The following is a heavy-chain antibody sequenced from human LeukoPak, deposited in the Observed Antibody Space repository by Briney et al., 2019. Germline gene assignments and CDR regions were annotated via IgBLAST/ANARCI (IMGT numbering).Heavy chain of an antibody. CDR3: GRDWNYGYDY. Sequence: GGSLRLSCAASGFTFSNYWLHWVRQAPGKGLVWVSRINGDGSTTTYADSVKGRFTSSRDNAKNSLYLQMKSLRGEDTGVYYCGRDWNYGYDYWGQGTLVTVSS. CDR1: GFTFSNYW. V-gene: IGHV3-74*01. CDR2: INGDGSTT. D-gene: IGHD5-18*01. J-gene: IGHJ4*02.